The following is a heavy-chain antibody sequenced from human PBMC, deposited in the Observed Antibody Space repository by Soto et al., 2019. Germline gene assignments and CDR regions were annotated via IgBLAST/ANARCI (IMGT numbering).Heavy chain of an antibody. Sequence: PRGSLGLSCACSGFTFGDSYMSWIRQAPGKGLEWLSYISPGSRYPAYAASVKGRFTTSRDESKNSVYLQMNSLKTEDTAVYYCVRATYFSDSSGYTRCFDYWGQGTLVTVSS. CDR2: ISPGSRYP. CDR3: VRATYFSDSSGYTRCFDY. CDR1: GFTFGDSY. D-gene: IGHD3-22*01. J-gene: IGHJ4*02. V-gene: IGHV3-11*05.